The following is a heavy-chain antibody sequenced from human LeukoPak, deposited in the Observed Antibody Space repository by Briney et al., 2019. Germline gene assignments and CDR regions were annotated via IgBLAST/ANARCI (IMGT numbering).Heavy chain of an antibody. CDR3: ARGLLIVGPTTGDYFDY. CDR2: ISIDGSTT. CDR1: GFTSSASW. J-gene: IGHJ4*02. Sequence: GGSLRLSCAASGFTSSASWMHWVRQAPGKELMWVSRISIDGSTTNYADFVRGRFTISRDNSKNTLYLQMNSLRAEDTAVYYCARGLLIVGPTTGDYFDYWGQGTLVTVSS. D-gene: IGHD1-26*01. V-gene: IGHV3-74*01.